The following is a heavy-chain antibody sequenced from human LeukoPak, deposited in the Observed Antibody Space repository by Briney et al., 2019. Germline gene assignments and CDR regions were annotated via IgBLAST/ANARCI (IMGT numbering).Heavy chain of an antibody. Sequence: PGGSLRLSCTASGLSFSLYSMNWVRQAPGKGLEWVSYISYSGSTIYYADSVKGRFTISRDNAKNSLYLQMNSLRAEDTAVYYCARDSSGYDGYNYFDYWGQGTLVTVSS. J-gene: IGHJ4*02. CDR3: ARDSSGYDGYNYFDY. CDR2: ISYSGSTI. V-gene: IGHV3-48*04. CDR1: GLSFSLYS. D-gene: IGHD5-24*01.